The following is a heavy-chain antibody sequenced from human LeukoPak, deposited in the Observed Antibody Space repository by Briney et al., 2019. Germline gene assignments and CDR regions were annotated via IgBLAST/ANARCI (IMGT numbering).Heavy chain of an antibody. V-gene: IGHV3-11*04. D-gene: IGHD3-10*01. J-gene: IGHJ4*02. CDR1: GSTFTDYY. Sequence: GGSLRLSCAASGSTFTDYYMSWVRQAPGKGLEWISYITTSSSTIYYADSVKGRFTISRDNAKSSLYLQMNSLRAEDTAVYYCAREGDYYGSGSYIPRFDYWGQGALVIVSS. CDR2: ITTSSSTI. CDR3: AREGDYYGSGSYIPRFDY.